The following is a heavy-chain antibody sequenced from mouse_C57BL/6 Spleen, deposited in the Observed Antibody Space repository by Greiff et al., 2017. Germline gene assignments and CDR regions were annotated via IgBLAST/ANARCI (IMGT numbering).Heavy chain of an antibody. D-gene: IGHD3-2*02. J-gene: IGHJ3*01. V-gene: IGHV1-18*01. CDR2: INPNNGGT. Sequence: EVQLQQSGPELVKPGASVKIPCKASGYTFTDYNMDWVKQSHGKSLEWIGDINPNNGGTIYTQKFKGKATLTVDKSSSTAYMELRSLTSEDTAVYYCARRERTAQATFAYWGQGTLVTVSA. CDR1: GYTFTDYN. CDR3: ARRERTAQATFAY.